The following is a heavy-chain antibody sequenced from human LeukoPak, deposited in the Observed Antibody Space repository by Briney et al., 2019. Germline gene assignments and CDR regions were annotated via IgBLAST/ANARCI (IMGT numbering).Heavy chain of an antibody. V-gene: IGHV1-8*01. D-gene: IGHD3-22*01. CDR1: GYTFTSYD. J-gene: IGHJ4*02. CDR2: MNPNSGNT. CDR3: ARGDPYDSSGYYLFDY. Sequence: ASVKVSCKASGYTFTSYDINWVRQATGQGLEWMGWMNPNSGNTGYAQKFQGRVTTTRNTSISTAYMELSSLRSEDTAVYYCARGDPYDSSGYYLFDYWGPGTLVTVSS.